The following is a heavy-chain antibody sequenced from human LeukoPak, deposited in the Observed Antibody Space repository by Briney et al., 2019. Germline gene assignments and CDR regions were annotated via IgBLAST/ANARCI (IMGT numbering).Heavy chain of an antibody. CDR3: ARPEYSSRGAVGY. V-gene: IGHV4-34*01. CDR2: INHSGRT. Sequence: ASETLSLTCAVYGGSFSGYYWSWIRQPPGKGVEWIGEINHSGRTNYNPSLKSRVTISVDTSKNQFSLKLSSVTAADTAVYYCARPEYSSRGAVGYWGQGTLVTVSS. CDR1: GGSFSGYY. D-gene: IGHD6-6*01. J-gene: IGHJ4*02.